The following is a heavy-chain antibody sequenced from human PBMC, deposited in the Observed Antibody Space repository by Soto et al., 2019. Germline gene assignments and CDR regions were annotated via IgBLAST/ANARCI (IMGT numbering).Heavy chain of an antibody. J-gene: IGHJ3*02. D-gene: IGHD3-16*02. Sequence: ASETLSLTCTVSGGSLSSGGYYWSWIRQHPGKGLEWIGYIYYSGSTYYNPSLKSRVTISVDTSKNQFSLKLSSVTAADTAVYYCARDHPFTEYIWGSYRYHAFDIWAQGTMVTVSS. CDR3: ARDHPFTEYIWGSYRYHAFDI. V-gene: IGHV4-31*03. CDR1: GGSLSSGGYY. CDR2: IYYSGST.